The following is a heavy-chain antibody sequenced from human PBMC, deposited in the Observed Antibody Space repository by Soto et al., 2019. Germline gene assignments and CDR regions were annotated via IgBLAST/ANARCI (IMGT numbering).Heavy chain of an antibody. CDR1: GFTFSDYY. V-gene: IGHV3-11*01. Sequence: KAGGSVRLSCAASGFTFSDYYMTWIRQAPGKGLEWVSYISSSGSGIYYPDSVKGRFTISRDNAKKSLYLQMSSLRAEDTAVYYCARAYSDAFDIWGQGTMVTVS. D-gene: IGHD2-15*01. J-gene: IGHJ3*02. CDR3: ARAYSDAFDI. CDR2: ISSSGSGI.